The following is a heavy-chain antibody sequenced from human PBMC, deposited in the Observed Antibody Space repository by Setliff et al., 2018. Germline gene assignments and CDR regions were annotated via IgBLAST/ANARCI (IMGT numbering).Heavy chain of an antibody. Sequence: SVKVSCKASGGTFSSYAISWVRQAPGQGLEWMGGIIPILGIANYAQKFQGRVTITADESTSTAYMELSSLRSEDTAVYYCARGLNYGPATQAWGQGTLVTVSS. D-gene: IGHD3-10*01. CDR3: ARGLNYGPATQA. CDR2: IIPILGIA. CDR1: GGTFSSYA. V-gene: IGHV1-69*10. J-gene: IGHJ5*02.